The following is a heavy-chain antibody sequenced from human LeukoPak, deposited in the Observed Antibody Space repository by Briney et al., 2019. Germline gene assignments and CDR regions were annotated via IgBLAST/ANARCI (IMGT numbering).Heavy chain of an antibody. CDR3: AKANGHRVMGGYFDY. J-gene: IGHJ4*02. V-gene: IGHV3-30*18. CDR2: ISYDGSNK. D-gene: IGHD3-16*01. CDR1: GFTFSSYG. Sequence: GGSLRLSCAASGFTFSSYGMHWVRQAPGKGLEWVAVISYDGSNKYYADTVKGRFTISRENSKNTLYLQMNSLRAEDTAVYYCAKANGHRVMGGYFDYWGQGTLVTVSS.